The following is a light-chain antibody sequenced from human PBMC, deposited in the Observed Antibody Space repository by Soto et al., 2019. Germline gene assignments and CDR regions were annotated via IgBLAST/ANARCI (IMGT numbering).Light chain of an antibody. CDR3: QTWDTGARVV. V-gene: IGLV4-69*01. Sequence: QPVLTQSPSASASLGASVKLTCTLSSGHSSYAIAWHQQQPEKGPRYLMKLRSDGSHSKGDGIPDRFSGSSSGAERYLTISSLQSEDEADYYCQTWDTGARVVFGGRTQLTVL. J-gene: IGLJ2*01. CDR2: LRSDGSH. CDR1: SGHSSYA.